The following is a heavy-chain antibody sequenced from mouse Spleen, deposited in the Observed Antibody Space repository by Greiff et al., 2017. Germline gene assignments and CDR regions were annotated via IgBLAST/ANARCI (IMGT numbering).Heavy chain of an antibody. V-gene: IGHV1-81*01. D-gene: IGHD2-4*01. Sequence: QVQLQQSGAEPARPGASVKLSCKASGYTFTSYGISWVKQRTGQGLEWIGEIYPRSGNTYYNEKFKGKATLTADKSSSTAYMELRSLTSEDSAVYFCARVDYDYDNAMDYWGQGTSVTVSS. CDR3: ARVDYDYDNAMDY. CDR1: GYTFTSYG. J-gene: IGHJ4*01. CDR2: IYPRSGNT.